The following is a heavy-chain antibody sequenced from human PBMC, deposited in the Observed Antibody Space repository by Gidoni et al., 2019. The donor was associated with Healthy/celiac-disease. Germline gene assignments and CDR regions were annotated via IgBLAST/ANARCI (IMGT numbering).Heavy chain of an antibody. J-gene: IGHJ4*02. CDR2: IRSSSSTI. CDR1: GFTFSTYS. Sequence: EVPLVESGGGLVQPGWSLRLSYAASGFTFSTYSMRWVRKAPGKGLGWVSSIRSSSSTISYADSGKGRCTISRDNAKNSRYLQMNSLRDEDTAGYDCARAMTTVTSGWGQGTLVTVSS. CDR3: ARAMTTVTSG. V-gene: IGHV3-48*02. D-gene: IGHD4-17*01.